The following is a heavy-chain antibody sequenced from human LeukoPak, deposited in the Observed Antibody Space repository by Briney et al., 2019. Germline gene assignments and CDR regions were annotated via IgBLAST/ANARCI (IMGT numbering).Heavy chain of an antibody. Sequence: GGSLRLSCAASGFTFSSYGMHWVRQTPGKGLECVAFIRYDGGNQYYTDSVKGRFTISRDNSKNTLYLQMNSLRAEDAAVYYCAREGGYQYYYAMDVWGQGTTVTVSS. CDR3: AREGGYQYYYAMDV. V-gene: IGHV3-30*02. J-gene: IGHJ6*02. CDR1: GFTFSSYG. D-gene: IGHD3-16*01. CDR2: IRYDGGNQ.